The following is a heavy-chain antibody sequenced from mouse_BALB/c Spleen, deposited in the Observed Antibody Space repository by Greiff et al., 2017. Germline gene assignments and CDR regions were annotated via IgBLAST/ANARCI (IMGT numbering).Heavy chain of an antibody. CDR3: TRDRDYADGFAY. J-gene: IGHJ3*01. V-gene: IGHV5-6-4*01. CDR1: GFTFSSYT. Sequence: EVKVVESGGGLVKPGGSLKLSCAASGFTFSSYTMSWVRQTPEKRLEWVATISSGGSYTYYPDSVKGRFTISRDNAKNTLYLQMSSLKSEDTAMYYCTRDRDYADGFAYWGQGTLVTVSA. D-gene: IGHD2-4*01. CDR2: ISSGGSYT.